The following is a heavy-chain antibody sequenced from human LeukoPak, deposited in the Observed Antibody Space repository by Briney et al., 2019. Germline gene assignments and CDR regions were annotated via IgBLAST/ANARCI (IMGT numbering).Heavy chain of an antibody. V-gene: IGHV3-7*05. CDR3: ARDDYGKADYYYYYGMDV. CDR1: GFTFSSYW. Sequence: PGGSLRLSCAASGFTFSSYWMSWVRQAPGKGLEWVANIKQDGSEKYYVDSVKGRFTISRDNAKNSLYLQMNSLRAEDTAVYYCARDDYGKADYYYYYGMDVWGQGTTVTVSS. J-gene: IGHJ6*02. D-gene: IGHD4-17*01. CDR2: IKQDGSEK.